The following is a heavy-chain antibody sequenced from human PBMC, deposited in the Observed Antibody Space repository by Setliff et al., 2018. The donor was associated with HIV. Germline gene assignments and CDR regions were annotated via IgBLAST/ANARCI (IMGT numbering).Heavy chain of an antibody. CDR1: GGSISGYY. CDR3: ARQTWEYYDTLTGYYRSPKNFDS. CDR2: IYTSGST. J-gene: IGHJ4*02. V-gene: IGHV4-4*08. Sequence: PSETLSLTCTVSGGSISGYYWGWIRQPPGKGLEWIGYIYTSGSTNYNPSLKSRVTISLDTSKNQFFLKLSSVTAPDTAIYYCARQTWEYYDTLTGYYRSPKNFDSWGQGTLVTVSS. D-gene: IGHD3-9*01.